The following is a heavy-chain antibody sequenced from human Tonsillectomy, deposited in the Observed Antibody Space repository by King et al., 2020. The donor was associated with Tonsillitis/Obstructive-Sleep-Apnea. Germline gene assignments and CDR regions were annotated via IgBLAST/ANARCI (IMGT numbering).Heavy chain of an antibody. D-gene: IGHD2-2*02. CDR3: ARDRVVVVPAAIPVYYYYGMDV. CDR1: GFTVSSNY. Sequence: VQLLESGGGLIQPGGSVTLSCAASGFTVSSNYMSWVRQAPGKGLEWVSIIYSGGGTYYADSVKGRFTISRDNSKNTLYLQMNSRRAEVPAVYYCARDRVVVVPAAIPVYYYYGMDVWGQGTTVTVSS. CDR2: IYSGGGT. V-gene: IGHV3-53*01. J-gene: IGHJ6*02.